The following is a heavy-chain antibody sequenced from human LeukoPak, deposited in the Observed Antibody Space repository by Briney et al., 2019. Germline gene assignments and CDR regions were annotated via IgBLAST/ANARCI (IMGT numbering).Heavy chain of an antibody. D-gene: IGHD6-13*01. J-gene: IGHJ4*02. CDR1: GGSISSGGYS. CDR2: IYHAGST. V-gene: IGHV4-30-2*01. CDR3: ARVGSSCYFDY. Sequence: PSETLSLTCAVSGGSISSGGYSGSWIRQPPGKGLEWIGYIYHAGSTYCNPSLKSRVTISVDRSKNQFSLKLSSVAAADTAVYYCARVGSSCYFDYWGQGTLVTVSS.